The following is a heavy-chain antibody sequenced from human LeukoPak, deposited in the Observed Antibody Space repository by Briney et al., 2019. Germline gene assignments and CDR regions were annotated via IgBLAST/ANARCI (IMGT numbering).Heavy chain of an antibody. Sequence: GGSLRLSCAASGFAVSSNHMNWVRQAPGKGLEWVSVIFNGGGTYYADSVKGRFTISRDNSKNTLYLQMNSLRAEDTAVYYCATSIVGLTYDVHFQHWGQGTLVTVSS. J-gene: IGHJ1*01. CDR1: GFAVSSNH. V-gene: IGHV3-53*01. CDR3: ATSIVGLTYDVHFQH. CDR2: IFNGGGT. D-gene: IGHD1-26*01.